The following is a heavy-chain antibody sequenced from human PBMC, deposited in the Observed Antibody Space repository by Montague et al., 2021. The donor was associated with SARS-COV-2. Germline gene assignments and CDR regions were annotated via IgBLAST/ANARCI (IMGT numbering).Heavy chain of an antibody. CDR2: MYYSGST. Sequence: SETLSLTCTVSGGSISSYHHYWGWIRQPPGKGLEWIGAMYYSGSTWLNPSLKSRVTISVDTSMNQVSLRLTSVTAADTAFYYCGSDTTAYFRFDYWGRGTLISVSS. CDR3: GSDTTAYFRFDY. J-gene: IGHJ4*02. D-gene: IGHD3-9*01. V-gene: IGHV4-39*07. CDR1: GGSISSYHHY.